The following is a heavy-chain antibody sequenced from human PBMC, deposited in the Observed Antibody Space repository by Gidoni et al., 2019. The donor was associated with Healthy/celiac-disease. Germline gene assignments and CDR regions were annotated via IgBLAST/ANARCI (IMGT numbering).Heavy chain of an antibody. CDR3: AKHPGGMITFGGVIFFDY. CDR1: GFTFSSYA. D-gene: IGHD3-16*02. V-gene: IGHV3-23*01. J-gene: IGHJ4*02. CDR2: ISGSGGST. Sequence: EVQLLESGGGLVQPGGSLRLSCAASGFTFSSYAMSWVRQAPGRGLEWVSAISGSGGSTYYADSVKGRFTISRDNSKNTLYLQMNSLRAEDTAVYYCAKHPGGMITFGGVIFFDYWGQGTLVTVSS.